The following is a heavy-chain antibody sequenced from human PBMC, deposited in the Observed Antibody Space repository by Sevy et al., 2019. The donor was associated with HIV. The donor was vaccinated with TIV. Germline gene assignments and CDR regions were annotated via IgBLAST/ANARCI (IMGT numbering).Heavy chain of an antibody. CDR3: AREGYDFWSGCVHV. V-gene: IGHV3-48*02. D-gene: IGHD3-3*01. CDR2: ISSSSSTI. CDR1: GFTFSSYS. J-gene: IGHJ6*04. Sequence: GGSLRLSCAASGFTFSSYSMNWVRQAPGKGLEWVSYISSSSSTIYYADSVKGRFTISRDNAKNSLYLQMNSLRDEDTAVYYCAREGYDFWSGCVHVWGKGTTVTVSS.